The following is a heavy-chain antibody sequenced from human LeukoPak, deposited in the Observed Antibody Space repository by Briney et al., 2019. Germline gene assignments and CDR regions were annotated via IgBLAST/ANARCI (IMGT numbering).Heavy chain of an antibody. J-gene: IGHJ4*02. D-gene: IGHD3-10*01. V-gene: IGHV1-46*01. CDR3: ARVGVRGGYFDY. Sequence: ASVKVSCKASGYTFTSYYMHWVRQAPGQGLEWMGIINPSGGSTSYAQKFQGRVTMIRDTSTSTVYMELSSLRSEDTAVYYCARVGVRGGYFDYWGQGTLVTVSS. CDR1: GYTFTSYY. CDR2: INPSGGST.